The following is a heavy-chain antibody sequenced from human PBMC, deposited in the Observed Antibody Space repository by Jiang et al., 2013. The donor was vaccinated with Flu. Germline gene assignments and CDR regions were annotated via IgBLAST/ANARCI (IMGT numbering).Heavy chain of an antibody. CDR2: INEDGSEK. CDR1: TFSRYW. Sequence: TFSRYWMSWVRQAPGKGLEWVANINEDGSEKYYVDSVKGRITVSRDNAKKSLYLQMNSLRAEDTAVYYCARDIGGGDIWGQGTMVNVSS. D-gene: IGHD2-15*01. CDR3: ARDIGGGDI. J-gene: IGHJ3*02. V-gene: IGHV3-7*01.